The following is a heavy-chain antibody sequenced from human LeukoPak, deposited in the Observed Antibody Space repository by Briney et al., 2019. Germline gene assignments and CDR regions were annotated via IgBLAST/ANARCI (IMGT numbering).Heavy chain of an antibody. Sequence: GGSLRLSCAASGFTFSSYWMHWVRQAPGKGLVWVSRINSDGSSTSYADSVKGRFTISRDNAKNSLYLQMNSLRAEDTAVYYCARVGLRLGELSFNAFDIWGQGTMVTVSS. J-gene: IGHJ3*02. CDR3: ARVGLRLGELSFNAFDI. V-gene: IGHV3-74*01. CDR2: INSDGSST. D-gene: IGHD3-16*02. CDR1: GFTFSSYW.